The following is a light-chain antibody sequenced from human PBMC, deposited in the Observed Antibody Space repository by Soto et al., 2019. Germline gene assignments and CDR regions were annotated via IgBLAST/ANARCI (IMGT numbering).Light chain of an antibody. CDR2: DVS. J-gene: IGLJ2*01. CDR3: SSYVASNTLA. Sequence: QSVLTQPPSASGSPGQSVSISCTGTTSDVGGYNYVSWYQQHPGKAPKLIIYDVSKRLSGVPDRFSGSKSGNTASLTVSGLQGEHEADYYCSSYVASNTLAFGGGTKLTVL. V-gene: IGLV2-8*01. CDR1: TSDVGGYNY.